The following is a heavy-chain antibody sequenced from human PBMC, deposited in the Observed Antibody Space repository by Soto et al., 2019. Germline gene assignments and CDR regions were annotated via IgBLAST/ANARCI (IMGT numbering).Heavy chain of an antibody. CDR3: AKDRSGYGSGYYYYYCGMDV. J-gene: IGHJ6*02. CDR1: GFTFSSYG. D-gene: IGHD3-10*01. V-gene: IGHV3-30*18. Sequence: GWSLRLSCAASGFTFSSYGMHWVRQAPGKGLEWVAVISYDGSNKYYADSVKGRFTISRDNSKNTLYLQMNSLRAEDTAVYYCAKDRSGYGSGYYYYYCGMDVWGQGTKVTVSS. CDR2: ISYDGSNK.